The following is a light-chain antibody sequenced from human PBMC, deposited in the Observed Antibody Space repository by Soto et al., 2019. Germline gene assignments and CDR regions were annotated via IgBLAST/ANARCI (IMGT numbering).Light chain of an antibody. CDR3: QQYNSYPLT. J-gene: IGKJ4*01. CDR1: QSISSW. Sequence: DIQMTQSPSTLSASVGDRVTITCRASQSISSWLAWYQEKPGKAPKLLIYKASSLESGVPVRFSVSGSGTELTLTISSLQPDDVATYYCQQYNSYPLTFGGGTKVEIK. V-gene: IGKV1-5*03. CDR2: KAS.